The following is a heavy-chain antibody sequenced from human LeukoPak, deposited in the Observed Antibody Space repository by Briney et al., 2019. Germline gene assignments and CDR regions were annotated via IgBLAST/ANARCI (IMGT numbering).Heavy chain of an antibody. J-gene: IGHJ4*02. CDR2: IIPIFGTA. CDR3: ARASGGKRDYYFDY. D-gene: IGHD4-23*01. V-gene: IGHV1-69*13. Sequence: ASVKVSCKASGYTFTSYDINWVRQAPGQGLEWMGGIIPIFGTANYAQKFQGRVTITADESTSTAYMELSSLRSEDTAVYYCARASGGKRDYYFDYWGQGTLVTVSS. CDR1: GYTFTSYD.